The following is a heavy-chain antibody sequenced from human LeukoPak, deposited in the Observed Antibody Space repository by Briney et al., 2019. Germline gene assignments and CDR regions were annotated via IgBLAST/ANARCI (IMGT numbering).Heavy chain of an antibody. CDR1: GFTFSSYG. CDR2: ISYDGSNK. Sequence: GRSLRLSCAASGFTFSSYGMHWVRQAPGKGLEWVAVISYDGSNKYYADSVKGRFTISRDNSKNTLYLQMNSLRAEDTAVYYCARGGFGPSDALDIWGQGTMVTVSS. V-gene: IGHV3-30*03. CDR3: ARGGFGPSDALDI. J-gene: IGHJ3*02. D-gene: IGHD3-10*01.